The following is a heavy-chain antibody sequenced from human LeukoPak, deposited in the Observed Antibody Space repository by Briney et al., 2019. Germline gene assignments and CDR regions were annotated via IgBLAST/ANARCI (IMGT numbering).Heavy chain of an antibody. Sequence: PGGSLRLSCVASGFNFQGYVMTWVRQAPGKGLEWVSAISPGGDRTYYADSVKGRFAISRDNSKNTLYLQMNSPRAEDTAVYYCAKSVTADPWGQGTLVTVSS. D-gene: IGHD4-23*01. CDR3: AKSVTADP. V-gene: IGHV3-23*01. CDR1: GFNFQGYV. CDR2: ISPGGDRT. J-gene: IGHJ5*02.